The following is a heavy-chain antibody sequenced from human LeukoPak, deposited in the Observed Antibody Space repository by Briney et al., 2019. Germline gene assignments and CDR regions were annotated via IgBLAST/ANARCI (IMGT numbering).Heavy chain of an antibody. D-gene: IGHD3-10*01. CDR1: GGSICNYD. Sequence: SETLSLTCTVSGGSICNYDWNWIRQPAGKGLEWIGRISTSGTTNYHPSLKSRVTLSLDTSKNQFSLDLRSVTAADTAIYFCARRHPYYYGSGTYSREDWGQGTLVTASS. J-gene: IGHJ4*02. V-gene: IGHV4-4*07. CDR3: ARRHPYYYGSGTYSRED. CDR2: ISTSGTT.